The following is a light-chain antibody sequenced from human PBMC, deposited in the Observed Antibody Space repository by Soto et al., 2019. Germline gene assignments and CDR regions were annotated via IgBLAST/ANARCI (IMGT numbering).Light chain of an antibody. CDR1: QSISSW. J-gene: IGKJ1*01. CDR3: QQYNSWTWT. CDR2: DAS. Sequence: DIQMTQSPSTLSASVEDRVTITCRASQSISSWLAWYQQKPGKAPKLLIYDASSLESGVPSRFSGSGSGTEFTLTISSLQPDDFATYYCQQYNSWTWTFGQGTKVEIK. V-gene: IGKV1-5*01.